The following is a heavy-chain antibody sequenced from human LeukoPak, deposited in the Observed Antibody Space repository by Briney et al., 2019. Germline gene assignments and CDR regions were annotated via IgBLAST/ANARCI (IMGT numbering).Heavy chain of an antibody. CDR2: IKQDGTSK. CDR1: GFTFSRSW. CDR3: ARHGDYCFDL. J-gene: IGHJ4*02. V-gene: IGHV3-7*02. Sequence: GGSLRLSCAASGFTFSRSWMGWVRQAPGEGPEWVANIKQDGTSKYYVDSVMGRFTISRDNAENSVYLQMNSLSAGDTAVYYCARHGDYCFDLWGPGTRVTVSS. D-gene: IGHD2-21*01.